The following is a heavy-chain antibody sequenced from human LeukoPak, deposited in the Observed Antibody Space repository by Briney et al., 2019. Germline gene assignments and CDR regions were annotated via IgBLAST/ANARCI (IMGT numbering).Heavy chain of an antibody. Sequence: SETLSLTCTVSGGSISSYYWSWIRQPPGKALEWIGYIYYSGSTNYNPSLKSRVTISVDTSKNQFSLKLSSVTAADTAVYYCARQSISGSSLSYFDYWGQGTLVNVSS. D-gene: IGHD3-22*01. CDR3: ARQSISGSSLSYFDY. CDR1: GGSISSYY. V-gene: IGHV4-59*01. CDR2: IYYSGST. J-gene: IGHJ4*02.